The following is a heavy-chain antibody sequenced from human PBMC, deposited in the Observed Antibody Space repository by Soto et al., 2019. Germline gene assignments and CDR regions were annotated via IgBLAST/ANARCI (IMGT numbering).Heavy chain of an antibody. CDR1: GVTFSRHT. V-gene: IGHV3-30-3*01. J-gene: IGHJ4*02. CDR3: AREVYYDFWSVFNTHLYYFDD. D-gene: IGHD3-3*01. Sequence: QVQLVESGGGVVQPGRSLRLSCAASGVTFSRHTMHWVRQAPGKGLEWVAAISADGSNTYYADSVKGRFTISRDNSKNTMYLQMNRLSSEDPAVHHCAREVYYDFWSVFNTHLYYFDDWGQGTLVTFSS. CDR2: ISADGSNT.